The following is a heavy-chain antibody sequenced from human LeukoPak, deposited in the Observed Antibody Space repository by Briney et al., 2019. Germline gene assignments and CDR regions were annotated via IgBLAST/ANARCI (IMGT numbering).Heavy chain of an antibody. V-gene: IGHV1-8*01. J-gene: IGHJ6*03. Sequence: PMASVKVSCKASGYTFTSYDINWVRQATGQGLEWMGWMNPNSGNTGYAQKFQGRVTMTRNTSISTAYMELSSLRSEDTAVYYCARSGRMNTMVRGVIRGYYYYMDVWGNGTTVTISS. CDR2: MNPNSGNT. CDR3: ARSGRMNTMVRGVIRGYYYYMDV. D-gene: IGHD3-10*01. CDR1: GYTFTSYD.